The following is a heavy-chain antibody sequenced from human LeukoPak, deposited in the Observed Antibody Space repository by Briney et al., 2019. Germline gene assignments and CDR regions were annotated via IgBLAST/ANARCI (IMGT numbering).Heavy chain of an antibody. CDR2: IYYSGST. CDR1: GGSISSYY. D-gene: IGHD3-16*01. CDR3: ALSIMETFGGITEY. J-gene: IGHJ4*02. V-gene: IGHV4-59*08. Sequence: PSETLSLTCTVSGGSISSYYWSWIRQPPGKGLEWIGYIYYSGSTNYNPSLKSRVTISVDTSKNQFSLRLTSVTAADTAVYYCALSIMETFGGITEYWGPGALVTVSS.